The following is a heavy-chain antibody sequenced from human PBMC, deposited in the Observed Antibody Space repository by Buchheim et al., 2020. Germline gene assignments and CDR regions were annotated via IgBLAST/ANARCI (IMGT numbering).Heavy chain of an antibody. CDR1: GFTFSTYS. J-gene: IGHJ4*02. Sequence: EVQLVESGGGLVQPGGSLRLSCAASGFTFSTYSMNWVRQAPGKGLEWVSYISSSSSTIYYADSVKGRLTISRANAQKSLYLQMNSLRAEDTAVYYCARDGVPDFGGYYFDYWGQGTL. CDR3: ARDGVPDFGGYYFDY. V-gene: IGHV3-48*01. CDR2: ISSSSSTI. D-gene: IGHD3-16*01.